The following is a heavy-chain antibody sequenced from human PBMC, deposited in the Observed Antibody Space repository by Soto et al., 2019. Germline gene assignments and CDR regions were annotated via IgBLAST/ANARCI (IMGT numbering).Heavy chain of an antibody. CDR2: ISYDGINK. V-gene: IGHV3-30*18. D-gene: IGHD4-17*01. J-gene: IGHJ4*02. CDR1: GFTFSSYG. Sequence: QVQLVESGGGVVQPGRSLRLSCAASGFTFSSYGMHWVRQAPGKGLEWVALISYDGINKYYADSVKGRFTISRDNSKNTLYLQMNSLRAEDTAVCYCAKVIAADYGDQRALSYWGQGTLVTVSS. CDR3: AKVIAADYGDQRALSY.